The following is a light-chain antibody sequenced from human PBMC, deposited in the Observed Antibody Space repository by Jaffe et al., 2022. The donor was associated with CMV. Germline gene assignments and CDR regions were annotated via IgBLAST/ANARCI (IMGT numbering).Light chain of an antibody. Sequence: QLVLTQSPSASASLGASVKLTCTLTSGHNNYAIAWHQLQSEKGPRFLMKLSSDGSHSKGDGIPDRFSGSISGAERYLTISSLQSEDEADYYCQTWGAGTVVFGGGTKLTVL. CDR3: QTWGAGTVV. CDR2: LSSDGSH. V-gene: IGLV4-69*01. CDR1: SGHNNYA. J-gene: IGLJ2*01.